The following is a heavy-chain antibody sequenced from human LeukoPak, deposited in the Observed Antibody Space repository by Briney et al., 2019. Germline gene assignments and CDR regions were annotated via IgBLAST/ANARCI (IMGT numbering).Heavy chain of an antibody. Sequence: AASVNVSCKASGYTFTSYGISWVRQAPGQGLEWMGWISGYNGDTNYAQKFQGRVTMTTDTSTSTAYMELRSLRSDDTAVYYCARDQPGVGSGIKGGGAFDIWGQGTMVTVSS. CDR3: ARDQPGVGSGIKGGGAFDI. CDR1: GYTFTSYG. V-gene: IGHV1-18*01. CDR2: ISGYNGDT. D-gene: IGHD3-16*01. J-gene: IGHJ3*02.